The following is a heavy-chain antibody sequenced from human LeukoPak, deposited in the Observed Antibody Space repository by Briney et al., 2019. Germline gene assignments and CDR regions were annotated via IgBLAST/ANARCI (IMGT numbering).Heavy chain of an antibody. CDR2: INPNSGGT. Sequence: ASVKVSCKASGYTFTGYYVHWVRQAPGEGLEWMGWINPNSGGTNYAQKFQGRVTMTRDTSISTAYMELSRLRSDDTAVYYCATLSVGATNIDYWGQGTLVTVSS. CDR3: ATLSVGATNIDY. V-gene: IGHV1-2*02. CDR1: GYTFTGYY. D-gene: IGHD1-26*01. J-gene: IGHJ4*02.